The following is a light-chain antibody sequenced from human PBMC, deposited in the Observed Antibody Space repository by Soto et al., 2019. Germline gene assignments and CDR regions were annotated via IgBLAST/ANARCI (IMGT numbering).Light chain of an antibody. Sequence: IQLTQSPSSLSASVGDRVTITCRASQGISSYLAWYQQKPGKAPKLLIYAASTLQSGVPSRFSGSGSGTDFTLTISSLQPEVFATYYCQQLNSYPTTFGQGTKLEIK. CDR3: QQLNSYPTT. J-gene: IGKJ2*01. V-gene: IGKV1-9*01. CDR1: QGISSY. CDR2: AAS.